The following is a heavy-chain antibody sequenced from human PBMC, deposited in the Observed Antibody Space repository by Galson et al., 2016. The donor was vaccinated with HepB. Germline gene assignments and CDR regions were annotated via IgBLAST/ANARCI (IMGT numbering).Heavy chain of an antibody. D-gene: IGHD6-19*01. J-gene: IGHJ4*02. Sequence: SLRLSCAASGFTVSSNYMSWVRQAPGKGLEWVSVIYPSGDTYYADSVKGRFTISRDNSKNTLYLQMDSLRAEDTAVYYCAHNNGWCGKGYFDYWGQGTLATVSS. CDR3: AHNNGWCGKGYFDY. CDR1: GFTVSSNY. CDR2: IYPSGDT. V-gene: IGHV3-66*01.